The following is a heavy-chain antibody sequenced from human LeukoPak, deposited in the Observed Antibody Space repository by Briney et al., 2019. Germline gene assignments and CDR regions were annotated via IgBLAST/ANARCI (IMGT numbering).Heavy chain of an antibody. CDR1: GGTFSSYA. CDR2: ISAYNGNT. Sequence: ASVKVSCKASGGTFSSYAISWVRQAPGQGLEWMGWISAYNGNTNYAQKLQGRVTMTTDTSTSTAYMELRSLRSDDTAVYYCARTAYGNIDYWGQGTLVTVSS. CDR3: ARTAYGNIDY. V-gene: IGHV1-18*01. D-gene: IGHD2/OR15-2a*01. J-gene: IGHJ4*02.